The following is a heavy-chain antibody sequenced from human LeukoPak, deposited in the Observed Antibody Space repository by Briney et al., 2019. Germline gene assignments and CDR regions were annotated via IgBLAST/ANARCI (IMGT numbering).Heavy chain of an antibody. CDR2: ISAYNGNT. CDR3: ARTPQYSSGWSPSVDY. D-gene: IGHD6-19*01. J-gene: IGHJ4*02. Sequence: ASVKVPCKASGYTFTSYGISWVRQAPGQGLEWMGWISAYNGNTNYAQKLQGRVTMTTDTSTSTAYMELRSLRSDDTAVYYCARTPQYSSGWSPSVDYWGQGTLVTVSS. CDR1: GYTFTSYG. V-gene: IGHV1-18*01.